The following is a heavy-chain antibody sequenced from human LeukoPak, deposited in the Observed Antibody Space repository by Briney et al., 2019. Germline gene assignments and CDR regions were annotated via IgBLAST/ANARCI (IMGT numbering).Heavy chain of an antibody. CDR3: AKEEVAVAGTRDPEGPDY. Sequence: PGGSLRLSCAASGFTFSSYVMHWVRQAPGKGLEWVAIISYDGSNEYYADSVKGRFTISRDNSKNTLYLQMNSLRAEDTAVYYCAKEEVAVAGTRDPEGPDYWGQGTLVTVSS. V-gene: IGHV3-30*04. CDR2: ISYDGSNE. J-gene: IGHJ4*02. D-gene: IGHD6-19*01. CDR1: GFTFSSYV.